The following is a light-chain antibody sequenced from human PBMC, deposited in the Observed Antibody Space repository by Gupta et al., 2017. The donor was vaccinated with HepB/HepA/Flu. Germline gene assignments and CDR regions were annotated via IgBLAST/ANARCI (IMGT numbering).Light chain of an antibody. J-gene: IGKJ1*01. Sequence: EIVMTPSPATLSVSPVERATLSCRASQNINSNLAWYQQKPGQAPRLLMYGASTRATGVPARFSGSGSGTDFTLTISSLQSEDFALYYCQQYNNWPRTFGQGTKVEIK. V-gene: IGKV3-15*01. CDR3: QQYNNWPRT. CDR2: GAS. CDR1: QNINSN.